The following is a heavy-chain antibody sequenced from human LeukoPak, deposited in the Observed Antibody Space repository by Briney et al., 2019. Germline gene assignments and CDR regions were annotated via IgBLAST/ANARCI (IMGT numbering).Heavy chain of an antibody. CDR3: ASVRRGFGESSKYYAYYYMGV. D-gene: IGHD3-10*01. CDR2: IYYSGST. V-gene: IGHV4-39*01. CDR1: GGSISSTSYN. Sequence: SETLSLTCTVSGGSISSTSYNWGWIRQPPGKGLEWIGSIYYSGSTYYNPSLKSRVTISVDTSKNQFPLKLSSVTAADPAVYYCASVRRGFGESSKYYAYYYMGVWGKGTTVTISS. J-gene: IGHJ6*03.